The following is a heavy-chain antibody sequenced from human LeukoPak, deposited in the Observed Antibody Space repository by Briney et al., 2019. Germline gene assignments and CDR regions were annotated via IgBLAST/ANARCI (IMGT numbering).Heavy chain of an antibody. CDR2: INSDGSST. CDR1: GFTFSSYW. J-gene: IGHJ4*02. Sequence: PGGSLRLSCAASGFTFSSYWMHWVRQAPGKGLVWVSRINSDGSSTSYADSVKGRFTISRDNGKNTLYLQMNSLRAEDTALYYCAIAKTVSFDYWGQGTLVTVSS. CDR3: AIAKTVSFDY. V-gene: IGHV3-74*01.